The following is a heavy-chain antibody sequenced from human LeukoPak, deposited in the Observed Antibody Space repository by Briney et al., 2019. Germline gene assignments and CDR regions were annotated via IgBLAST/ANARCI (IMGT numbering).Heavy chain of an antibody. CDR3: AKYSVLSYYFDY. CDR1: GFTFSTFA. CDR2: ISGSGGST. J-gene: IGHJ4*02. Sequence: TGGSLRLSCAASGFTFSTFAMNWVRQAPGKGLEWVSAISGSGGSTYYADSVKGRFTISRDNSKNTLYLQMNSLRAEDTAVYYCAKYSVLSYYFDYWGQGTLVTVSS. V-gene: IGHV3-23*01. D-gene: IGHD4/OR15-4a*01.